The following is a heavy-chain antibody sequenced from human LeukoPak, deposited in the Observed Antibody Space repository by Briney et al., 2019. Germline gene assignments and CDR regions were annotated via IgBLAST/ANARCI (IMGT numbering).Heavy chain of an antibody. J-gene: IGHJ4*02. CDR1: GYTFTSYY. CDR3: ASGPYVGGYYFDY. Sequence: VAAMKVSCKASGYTFTSYYMHWVRQAPGQGLERMGIINPSGGSTSYAQKFQGRVTMTRDTSTSTVYMELSSLRSEDTAVYYCASGPYVGGYYFDYWGQGTLVTVSS. D-gene: IGHD3-16*01. V-gene: IGHV1-46*03. CDR2: INPSGGST.